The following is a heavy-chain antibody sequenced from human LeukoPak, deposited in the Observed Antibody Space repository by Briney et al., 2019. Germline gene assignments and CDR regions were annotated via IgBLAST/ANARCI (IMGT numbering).Heavy chain of an antibody. D-gene: IGHD4-23*01. V-gene: IGHV3-23*01. Sequence: GGSLRLSCAVSGFTFSSYGMSWVRQAPGKGLEWVSAISGSGGSTYYADSVKGRFTISRDNSKNTLYLQMNSLRAEDTAVYYCAKDQRGYGGTYYFDYWGQGTLVTVSS. CDR1: GFTFSSYG. CDR2: ISGSGGST. CDR3: AKDQRGYGGTYYFDY. J-gene: IGHJ4*02.